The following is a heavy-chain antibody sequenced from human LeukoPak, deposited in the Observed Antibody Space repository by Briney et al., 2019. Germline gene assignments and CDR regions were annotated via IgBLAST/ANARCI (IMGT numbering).Heavy chain of an antibody. D-gene: IGHD3-22*01. Sequence: ASVKVSCKASGGTFSSYAISWVRQAPGQGLEWMGGIIPIFGTANYAQKFQGRVTITADESTSTAYMELSSLRSEDTAVYYCARMSYYDSSGDNWFDPWGQGTLVTVSP. CDR1: GGTFSSYA. V-gene: IGHV1-69*13. CDR2: IIPIFGTA. CDR3: ARMSYYDSSGDNWFDP. J-gene: IGHJ5*02.